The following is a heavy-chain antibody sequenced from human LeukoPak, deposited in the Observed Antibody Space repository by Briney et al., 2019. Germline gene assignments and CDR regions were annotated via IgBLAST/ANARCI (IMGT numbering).Heavy chain of an antibody. CDR1: GFTFSSYS. CDR2: ISSSCSYI. V-gene: IGHV3-21*01. CDR3: ARVSPPNYDFWSGYYPYYFDY. J-gene: IGHJ4*02. D-gene: IGHD3-3*01. Sequence: GGSLRLSCAASGFTFSSYSMNWVRQAPGKGLEWVSSISSSCSYIYYADSVKGRFTISRDNAKNSLYLQMNSLRAEDTAVYYCARVSPPNYDFWSGYYPYYFDYWGQGTLVTVSS.